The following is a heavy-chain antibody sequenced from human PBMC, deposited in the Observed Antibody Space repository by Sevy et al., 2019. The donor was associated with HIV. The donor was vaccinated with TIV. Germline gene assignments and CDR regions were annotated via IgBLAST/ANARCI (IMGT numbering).Heavy chain of an antibody. CDR2: ISWDGGST. Sequence: GGYLRLSCAASGFTFDDYTMHWVRQAPGKGLEWVSLISWDGGSTYYADSVKGRFTISRDNSNNSLYLQMNSLRTEDTALYYCAKDLSGNHYNQDYYFDYWGQGTLVTVSS. D-gene: IGHD3-10*01. CDR3: AKDLSGNHYNQDYYFDY. J-gene: IGHJ4*02. CDR1: GFTFDDYT. V-gene: IGHV3-43*01.